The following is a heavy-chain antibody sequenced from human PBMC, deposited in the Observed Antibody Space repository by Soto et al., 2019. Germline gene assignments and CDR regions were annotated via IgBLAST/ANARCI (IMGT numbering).Heavy chain of an antibody. CDR1: WFTFSSYA. CDR2: VRVNGDPR. Sequence: PGGSVRLSGSASWFTFSSYAMHGVRQSPGKGLEYVSGVRVNGDPRLYADSVKGRFTISRENSMKTLYLQMNRLRAEDTAVYYCAKAREVTLLRIPSSYGRQGTLVTVSS. D-gene: IGHD3-10*01. V-gene: IGHV3-64*04. CDR3: AKAREVTLLRIPSSY. J-gene: IGHJ4*02.